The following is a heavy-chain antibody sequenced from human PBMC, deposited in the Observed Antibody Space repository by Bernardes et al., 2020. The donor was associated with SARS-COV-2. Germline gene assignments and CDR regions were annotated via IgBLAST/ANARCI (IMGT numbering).Heavy chain of an antibody. CDR3: VRDSMVERFGWFDP. D-gene: IGHD3-10*01. CDR2: IDKSANFI. J-gene: IGHJ5*02. CDR1: GFVFSSYS. Sequence: GGSLRLSCAASGFVFSSYSMNWVRQAPGKGLEWVSSIDKSANFIYYADSVKGRFTIFRDNAKNSLYLQLNSLRAEDTAVYYCVRDSMVERFGWFDPWGQGTLVTVSP. V-gene: IGHV3-21*06.